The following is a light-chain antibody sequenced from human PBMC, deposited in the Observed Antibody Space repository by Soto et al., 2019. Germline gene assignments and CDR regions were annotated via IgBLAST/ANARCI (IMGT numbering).Light chain of an antibody. V-gene: IGLV2-14*01. J-gene: IGLJ1*01. CDR1: SSDVGGYKY. Sequence: QSALTQPASVSGSPGQSITISCTGTSSDVGGYKYVSWYQQHPGKAPKLMIYEVSNRPSGFSSRFSGSKSGNTASLTISGLQAEDEADYYCNSYTSSSTHVFGTGTKLTVL. CDR2: EVS. CDR3: NSYTSSSTHV.